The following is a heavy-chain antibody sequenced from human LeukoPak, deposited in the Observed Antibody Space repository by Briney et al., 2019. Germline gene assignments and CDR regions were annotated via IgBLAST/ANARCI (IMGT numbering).Heavy chain of an antibody. CDR3: ERKSNGTSN. V-gene: IGHV3-74*01. CDR1: GFTFTNYG. CDR2: INSDGRST. J-gene: IGHJ4*02. Sequence: PGGSLRLSCVASGFTFTNYGMMWVRQAPGKGLVWVSYINSDGRSTTYADSVKGRFTISRDNAKNTLYLQMSSLRAEDTAMYYCERKSNGTSNWGQGTLVIVSS. D-gene: IGHD2-8*01.